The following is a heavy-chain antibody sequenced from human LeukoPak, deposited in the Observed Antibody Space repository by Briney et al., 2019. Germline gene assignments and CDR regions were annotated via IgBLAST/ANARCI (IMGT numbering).Heavy chain of an antibody. D-gene: IGHD2-21*02. J-gene: IGHJ5*02. CDR1: RYSFTGYY. CDR2: IYPNGGRT. V-gene: IGHV1-2*02. Sequence: ASVKVSCKTSRYSFTGYYIHWVRPAPGKGLTWMGWIYPNGGRTQYARKLQGRVTVTSDTSISTVYLDLRSLGSYDTAVFYFSRGRTANGFDPWGQGSLVTVVS. CDR3: SRGRTANGFDP.